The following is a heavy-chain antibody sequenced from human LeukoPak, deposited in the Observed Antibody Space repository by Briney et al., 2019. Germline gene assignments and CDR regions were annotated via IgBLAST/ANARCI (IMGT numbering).Heavy chain of an antibody. CDR1: GYTFAAYY. D-gene: IGHD4-17*01. CDR3: ARGSYRYGDYNNWFDP. V-gene: IGHV1-2*02. CDR2: IRPNSGGT. J-gene: IGHJ5*02. Sequence: ASVKVSCKASGYTFAAYYMYWVRQAPGQGLEWMGWIRPNSGGTNYAQKFQGRVTMTRDTSISTAYMELSRLRSDDTAVYYCARGSYRYGDYNNWFDPWGQGTLVTVSS.